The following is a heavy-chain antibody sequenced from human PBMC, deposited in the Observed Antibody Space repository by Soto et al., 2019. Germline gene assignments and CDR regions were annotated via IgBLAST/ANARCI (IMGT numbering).Heavy chain of an antibody. Sequence: QVQLQESGPGLVKPSGTLSLTCAVSSGSISSNNWWSWVRQPPGKGLEWIGEIYHSGNTNFNPSLKSRGAISGGQSQDPFSLDLAPGAAAGPGVYFCARGVTTPCMAFSCFFYLDGWGKGDTVSVPS. CDR2: IYHSGNT. V-gene: IGHV4-4*02. CDR3: ARGVTTPCMAFSCFFYLDG. J-gene: IGHJ6*03. CDR1: SGSISSNNW. D-gene: IGHD1-1*01.